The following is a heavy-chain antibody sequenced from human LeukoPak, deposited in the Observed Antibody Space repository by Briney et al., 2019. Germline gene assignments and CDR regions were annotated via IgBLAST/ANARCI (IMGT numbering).Heavy chain of an antibody. Sequence: GGPLRLSCATSGFTFSSFWMHWVRQAPGEGLVWVSRISTDGSNTVYADSVKGRFTISRDNAKNTLYLQMNSLRAEDTAVYYCARDQSVAGPTTADYWGQGTPVTLSS. D-gene: IGHD1-26*01. J-gene: IGHJ4*02. CDR2: ISTDGSNT. CDR3: ARDQSVAGPTTADY. V-gene: IGHV3-74*01. CDR1: GFTFSSFW.